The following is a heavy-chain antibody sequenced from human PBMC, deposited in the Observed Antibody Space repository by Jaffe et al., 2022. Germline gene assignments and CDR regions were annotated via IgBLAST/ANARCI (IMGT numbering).Heavy chain of an antibody. CDR3: ARAQRRISSGGEYYFDY. Sequence: QVQLVQSGAEVKKPGASVKVSCKASGYTFTSYYMHWVRQAPGQGLEWMGIINPSGGSTSYAQKFQGRVTMTRDTSTSTVYMELSSLRSEDTAVYYCARAQRRISSGGEYYFDYWGQGTLVTVSS. D-gene: IGHD6-19*01. CDR2: INPSGGST. J-gene: IGHJ4*02. CDR1: GYTFTSYY. V-gene: IGHV1-46*01.